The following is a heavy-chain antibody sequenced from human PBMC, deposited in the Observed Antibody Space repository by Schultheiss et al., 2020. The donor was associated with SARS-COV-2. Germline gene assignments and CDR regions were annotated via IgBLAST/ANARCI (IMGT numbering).Heavy chain of an antibody. J-gene: IGHJ4*02. Sequence: GGSLRLSCAASGFTFSSYSMNWVRQAPGKGLEWVSYISSSSSTIYYADSVKGRFTISRDNAKNSLYLQMNSLKTEDTAVYYCTTVFRAYDSSGYYFGFDYWGQGTLVTVSS. CDR3: TTVFRAYDSSGYYFGFDY. CDR1: GFTFSSYS. D-gene: IGHD3-22*01. CDR2: ISSSSSTI. V-gene: IGHV3-48*01.